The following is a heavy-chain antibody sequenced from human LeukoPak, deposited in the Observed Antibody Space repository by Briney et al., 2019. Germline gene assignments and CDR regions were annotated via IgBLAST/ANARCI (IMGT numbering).Heavy chain of an antibody. CDR3: ARSHSGSSLVEH. Sequence: SDTLSLTCGVPDYSISSNNWWGWVRQPPGKGLEWIGYIHHSGTSKYNLSLKNRVTLSLDTSKNQVSLTLASVTALDTAVYYCARSHSGSSLVEHWGQGTLVTVSS. CDR2: IHHSGTS. J-gene: IGHJ1*01. D-gene: IGHD1-26*01. CDR1: DYSISSNNW. V-gene: IGHV4-28*06.